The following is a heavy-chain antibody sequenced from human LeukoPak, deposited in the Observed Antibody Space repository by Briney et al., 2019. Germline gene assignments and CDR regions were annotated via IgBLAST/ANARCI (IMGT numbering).Heavy chain of an antibody. J-gene: IGHJ6*02. CDR3: ARGQSYGSGSYYYYYYYGMDV. CDR2: IAYDGSVK. D-gene: IGHD3-10*01. CDR1: GFPFSTFG. V-gene: IGHV3-30*03. Sequence: GGSLRLSCAASGFPFSTFGMHWVRQAPGKGLEWVAAIAYDGSVKYYPDSVKGRLTISRDNSKNTLYLQMNSLRAEDTAVYYCARGQSYGSGSYYYYYYYGMDVWGQGTTVTVSS.